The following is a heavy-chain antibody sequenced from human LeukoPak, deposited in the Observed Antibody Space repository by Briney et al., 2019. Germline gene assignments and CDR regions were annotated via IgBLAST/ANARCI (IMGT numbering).Heavy chain of an antibody. CDR3: ARATYSSGWFHLQYFDY. J-gene: IGHJ4*02. CDR2: IIPIFGTA. CDR1: GGTFSSYA. V-gene: IGHV1-69*13. Sequence: ASVKVSCKASGGTFSSYAISWVRQAPGQGLEWMGGIIPIFGTANYAQKFQGRVTITADESTSTAYMGLSSLRSEDTAVYYCARATYSSGWFHLQYFDYWGQGTLVTVSS. D-gene: IGHD6-19*01.